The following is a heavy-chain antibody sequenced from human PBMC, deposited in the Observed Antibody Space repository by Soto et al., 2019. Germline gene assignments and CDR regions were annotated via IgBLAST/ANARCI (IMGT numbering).Heavy chain of an antibody. CDR2: IYYSGST. CDR1: GGSISSYY. CDR3: AREGGDGTGYFDL. V-gene: IGHV4-59*01. Sequence: QVQLQESGPGLVKPSETLSLTCTVSGGSISSYYWSWIRQPPGKGLEWIGYIYYSGSTNYNPSLKSRGTISVDTSKNQFTLKRSSVTAADTAVYYCAREGGDGTGYFDLWGRGTLVTVSS. D-gene: IGHD1-1*01. J-gene: IGHJ2*01.